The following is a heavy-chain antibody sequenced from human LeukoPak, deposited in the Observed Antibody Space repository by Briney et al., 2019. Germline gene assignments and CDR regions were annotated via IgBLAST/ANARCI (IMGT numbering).Heavy chain of an antibody. CDR2: TIPIFGTT. CDR1: GGTLSGYS. J-gene: IGHJ3*02. V-gene: IGHV1-69*13. D-gene: IGHD4-17*01. Sequence: SVKVSCKASGGTLSGYSMNWVRQAPGQGLEWMGGTIPIFGTTKYAQKFQGRVTITADDSTDTANMELRSLRSEDTTVYYCARADYDLASLRLDVFDMWGQGTMVTVSS. CDR3: ARADYDLASLRLDVFDM.